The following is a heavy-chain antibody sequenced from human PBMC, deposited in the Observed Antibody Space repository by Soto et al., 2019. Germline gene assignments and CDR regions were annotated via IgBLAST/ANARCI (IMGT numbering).Heavy chain of an antibody. CDR1: GGSITNYY. V-gene: IGHV4-59*01. CDR3: ARDGSCSSTRCYEGNWFDP. D-gene: IGHD2-2*01. Sequence: QVRLQESGPGLVKPSETLSLTCTVSGGSITNYYWSWIRQSPGKGLEWIGHIYHSGSTKYNPSLKSRVTLSIDTSKNQFSLKLNSVTAADTAVYSCARDGSCSSTRCYEGNWFDPWGQGTLVTVSS. J-gene: IGHJ5*02. CDR2: IYHSGST.